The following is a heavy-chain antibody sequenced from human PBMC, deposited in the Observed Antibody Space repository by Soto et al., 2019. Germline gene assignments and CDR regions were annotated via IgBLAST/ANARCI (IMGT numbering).Heavy chain of an antibody. CDR1: GFIFSSYG. V-gene: IGHV3-30*18. CDR3: AKGGEYQLLRIYFDY. Sequence: QVQLVESGGGVVQPGRSLRLSCAASGFIFSSYGMHWVRQAPGKGLEWVAVISYDGSSKYYADSVKGRFTISRDNSETTLHLQMNSLRAEDRAMYYCAKGGEYQLLRIYFDYWGQGTPVTVSS. CDR2: ISYDGSSK. J-gene: IGHJ4*02. D-gene: IGHD2-2*01.